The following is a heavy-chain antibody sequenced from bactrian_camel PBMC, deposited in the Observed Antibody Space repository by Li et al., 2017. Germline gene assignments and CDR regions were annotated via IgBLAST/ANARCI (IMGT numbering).Heavy chain of an antibody. D-gene: IGHD1*01. V-gene: IGHV3S54*01. Sequence: HVQLVESGGGSVQAGGSLSLSCVSSDSTRNTYYMAWFRQAPGQQREAVARILLDSDNTFYSESARGRFTISRDNAENTLSLQMNTLRPEDTAMYYCAADRRSDAACYAEAGTDFAYWGQGTQVTVS. J-gene: IGHJ4*01. CDR2: ILLDSDNT. CDR1: DSTRNTYY. CDR3: AADRRSDAACYAEAGTDFAY.